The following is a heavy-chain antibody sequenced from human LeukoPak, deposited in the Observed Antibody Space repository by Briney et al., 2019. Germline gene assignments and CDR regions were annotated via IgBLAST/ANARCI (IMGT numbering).Heavy chain of an antibody. J-gene: IGHJ4*02. D-gene: IGHD6-6*01. CDR2: ISSGSSYT. CDR1: GFTFSDYY. CDR3: AGARGSIPSSSFDY. V-gene: IGHV3-11*06. Sequence: GGSLRLSCAASGFTFSDYYMTWIRQAPGKGLEWVSYISSGSSYTDYADSVKGRFTISRDNAKNSLDLQMNILRAEDTALYYCAGARGSIPSSSFDYWGQGPLVTVSS.